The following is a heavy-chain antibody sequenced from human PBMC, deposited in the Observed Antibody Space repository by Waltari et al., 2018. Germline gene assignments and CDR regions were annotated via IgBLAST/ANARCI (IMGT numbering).Heavy chain of an antibody. V-gene: IGHV1-2*02. CDR2: ISPNSGGT. Sequence: QVQLVQSGAELQRPRAPVKVSCKASGYTFTGYYLHWVRQTPGQGLEWMEWISPNSGGTNYAQKFQCRVTMTRDTSISTAYMELSRLRSDDTAVYYCARDMTTVTTYYYGMDVWGQGTTVTVSS. CDR1: GYTFTGYY. CDR3: ARDMTTVTTYYYGMDV. J-gene: IGHJ6*02. D-gene: IGHD4-17*01.